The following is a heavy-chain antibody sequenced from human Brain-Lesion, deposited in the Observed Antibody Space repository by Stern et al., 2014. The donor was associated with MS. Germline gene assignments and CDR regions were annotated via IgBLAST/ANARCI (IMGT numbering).Heavy chain of an antibody. V-gene: IGHV2-26*01. Sequence: VTLKESGPVLVKPTETLTLTCSVSGFSLSNAAMGVSWIRQPPGKALECLAHIFSTGETAYSTSLKSRLTISKDTSRSQVVLTMTNIDPVDTATYYCARMREYCSGGICFAGYYDSWGQGTLVTVSS. CDR1: GFSLSNAAMG. J-gene: IGHJ4*02. CDR2: IFSTGET. CDR3: ARMREYCSGGICFAGYYDS. D-gene: IGHD2-15*01.